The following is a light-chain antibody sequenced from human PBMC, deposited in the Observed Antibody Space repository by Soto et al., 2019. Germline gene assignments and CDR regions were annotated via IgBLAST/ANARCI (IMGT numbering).Light chain of an antibody. J-gene: IGKJ2*01. V-gene: IGKV1-5*03. Sequence: DIQMTQSPSTLSASVGDRVTITCRASQSISSWLAWYQQKPGKAPKLLIYKASSLESGVPSRFSGSGSGTEFILTISSLQPDDFATYYCQHYNSYLYTFGQGTKLEI. CDR2: KAS. CDR3: QHYNSYLYT. CDR1: QSISSW.